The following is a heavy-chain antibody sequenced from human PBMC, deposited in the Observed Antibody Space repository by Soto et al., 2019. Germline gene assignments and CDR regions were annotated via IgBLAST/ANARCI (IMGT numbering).Heavy chain of an antibody. D-gene: IGHD2-2*01. CDR2: ITSNSDHI. V-gene: IGHV3-21*04. CDR1: GFMFSAYT. CDR3: AKDGYSITRNKPLDY. Sequence: PGGSLRLSCAASGFMFSAYTMSWVRQAPGKGLEWLSSITSNSDHIDYADSVRGRFTVSRDNARKSLYLQMNSLRAEDTAVYYCAKDGYSITRNKPLDYWGQGTLVTVSS. J-gene: IGHJ4*02.